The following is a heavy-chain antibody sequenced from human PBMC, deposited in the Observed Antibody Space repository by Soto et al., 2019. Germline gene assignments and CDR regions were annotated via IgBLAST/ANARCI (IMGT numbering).Heavy chain of an antibody. CDR1: GGSISSSSYY. CDR2: IYYSGST. CDR3: ARQTEAAAGDFDY. V-gene: IGHV4-39*01. J-gene: IGHJ4*02. D-gene: IGHD6-13*01. Sequence: SETLSLTCTVSGGSISSSSYYWGCIRQPPGKGLEWIGSIYYSGSTYYNPSLKSRVTISVDTSKNQFSLKLSSVTAADTAVYYCARQTEAAAGDFDYWGQGTLVTVSS.